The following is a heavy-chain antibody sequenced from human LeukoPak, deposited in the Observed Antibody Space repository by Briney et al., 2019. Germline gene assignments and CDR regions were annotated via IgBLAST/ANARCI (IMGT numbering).Heavy chain of an antibody. CDR1: GNTITAFY. V-gene: IGHV1-2*02. D-gene: IGHD4-17*01. Sequence: GASLTVSCQASGNTITAFYIHWLRHAPGHGQEGMGWLNPNRGGTTNGQNIQGRVTMTRDTSISTAYMDLTGLTSDDTAIYYCARGRTSVFDDYGDYPTPLDFWGQGTLVTVSS. J-gene: IGHJ4*02. CDR2: LNPNRGGT. CDR3: ARGRTSVFDDYGDYPTPLDF.